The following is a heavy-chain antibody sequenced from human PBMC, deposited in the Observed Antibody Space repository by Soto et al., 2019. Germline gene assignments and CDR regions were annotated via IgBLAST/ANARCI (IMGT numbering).Heavy chain of an antibody. Sequence: GGSLRLSCAASGFTVSSNYMSWVRQAPGKGLEWVSVIYSGGSTYYADSVKGRFTISRDNSKNTLYLQMNSLRAEDTAVYYCARDTPWGAAAGPDDAFDIWGQGTMVTVSS. J-gene: IGHJ3*02. CDR3: ARDTPWGAAAGPDDAFDI. D-gene: IGHD6-13*01. CDR2: IYSGGST. CDR1: GFTVSSNY. V-gene: IGHV3-66*01.